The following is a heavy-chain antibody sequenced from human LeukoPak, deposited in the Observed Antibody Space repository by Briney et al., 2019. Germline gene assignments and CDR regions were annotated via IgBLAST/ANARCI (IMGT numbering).Heavy chain of an antibody. CDR1: AASISSDNYY. CDR3: ASFGSIYVDLDN. V-gene: IGHV4-30-4*01. J-gene: IGHJ4*02. D-gene: IGHD4-17*01. CDR2: IYYNGSP. Sequence: PSETLSLTCTVTAASISSDNYYWRWIRQPPGRGLEWIGHIYYNGSPYYNSSLKSRVTISVDTSKNQFSLKLNSVTAADTAVYYCASFGSIYVDLDNWGQGPLVTVSS.